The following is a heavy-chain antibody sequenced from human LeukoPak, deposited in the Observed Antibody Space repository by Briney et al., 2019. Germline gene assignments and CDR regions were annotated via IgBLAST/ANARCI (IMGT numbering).Heavy chain of an antibody. Sequence: ASVKVSCKASGYTFTTYFMHWVRQAPGQGLEWMGIINPSGGSTTYAQKFQGRVTMTRDMSTSTVHMELSSLRSEDTAVYYCARDRVVVGGNPTYNFDYWGQGTLVTVSS. J-gene: IGHJ4*02. D-gene: IGHD4-23*01. CDR2: INPSGGST. V-gene: IGHV1-46*01. CDR1: GYTFTTYF. CDR3: ARDRVVVGGNPTYNFDY.